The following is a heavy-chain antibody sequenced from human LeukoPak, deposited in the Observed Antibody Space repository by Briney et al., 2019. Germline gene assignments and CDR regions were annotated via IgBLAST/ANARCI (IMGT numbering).Heavy chain of an antibody. CDR1: GGSISGYY. Sequence: SETLSLTCTVSGGSISGYYWSWIRQPPGKGLEWIGYIYYSGSTNYNPSLKSRVTISVDTSKNQFSLKLSSVTAADTAVYFCARRNYGDYDHYFDYWGQGTLITVSS. V-gene: IGHV4-59*08. D-gene: IGHD4-17*01. CDR2: IYYSGST. J-gene: IGHJ4*02. CDR3: ARRNYGDYDHYFDY.